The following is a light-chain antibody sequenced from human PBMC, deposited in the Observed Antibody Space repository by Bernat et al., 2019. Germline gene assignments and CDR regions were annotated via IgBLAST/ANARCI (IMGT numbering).Light chain of an antibody. CDR2: AAE. Sequence: DIQMTQSPSSLSASVGDRVTITCRASQNIDTYLNWYQQHPGKAPKLLIFAAETLESGVPSRFRGRGSGTDFTLTIRSLQPEDSATYYCQQSYSSLLLTFGGGTKVE. V-gene: IGKV1-39*01. CDR1: QNIDTY. J-gene: IGKJ4*01. CDR3: QQSYSSLLLT.